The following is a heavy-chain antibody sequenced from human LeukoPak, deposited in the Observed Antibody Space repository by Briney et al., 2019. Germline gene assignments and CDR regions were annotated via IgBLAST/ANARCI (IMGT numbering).Heavy chain of an antibody. CDR1: GGFTSSGGYY. J-gene: IGHJ4*02. V-gene: IGHV4-30-2*01. CDR3: ARGPPRDY. Sequence: SQTLSLTCTVSGGFTSSGGYYWSWIRQPPGKGLEWIGYIYHSGSTYYNPSLKSRVTISVDRSKNQFSLKLSSVTAADTAVYYCARGPPRDYWGQGTLVTVSS. CDR2: IYHSGST.